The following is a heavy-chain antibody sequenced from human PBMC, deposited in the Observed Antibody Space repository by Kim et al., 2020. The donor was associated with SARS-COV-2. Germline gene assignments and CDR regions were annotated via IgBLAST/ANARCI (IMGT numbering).Heavy chain of an antibody. Sequence: ASVKVSCKTPGNTFASFYIHWVRQAPGQGLEWMGLTHPGGGRTNFAQIFQGRISMSTDTSTTTVFMDLSSLTSDDTAVYYCASEPEGTGNLETWGQGNLV. J-gene: IGHJ4*02. CDR1: GNTFASFY. CDR2: THPGGGRT. V-gene: IGHV1-46*01. D-gene: IGHD1-1*01. CDR3: ASEPEGTGNLET.